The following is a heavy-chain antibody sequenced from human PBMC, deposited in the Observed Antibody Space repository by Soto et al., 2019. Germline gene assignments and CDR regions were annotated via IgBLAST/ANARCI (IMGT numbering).Heavy chain of an antibody. CDR3: ARQDIRRGYSGYDPATVYYYYYMDV. J-gene: IGHJ6*03. Sequence: EASVKVSCKASGYTFTSYAMHWVRQAPGQRLEWMGWINAGNGNTKYSQKFQGRVTITRDTSASTAYMELSSLRSEDTAVYYCARQDIRRGYSGYDPATVYYYYYMDVWGKGTTVTVSS. CDR2: INAGNGNT. V-gene: IGHV1-3*01. CDR1: GYTFTSYA. D-gene: IGHD5-12*01.